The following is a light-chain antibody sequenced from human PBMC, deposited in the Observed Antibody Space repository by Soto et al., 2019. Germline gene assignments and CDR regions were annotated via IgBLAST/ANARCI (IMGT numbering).Light chain of an antibody. CDR1: QSVSSN. CDR2: GAS. CDR3: QQYNNWPQT. J-gene: IGKJ1*01. Sequence: EIVMTQSPATLSVSPGERATLSCRASQSVSSNLAWYQQKPGQAPRLLIYGASTRATGIPARFSGSGSGTEFTLTISSLQSEDFAFYYCQQYNNWPQTFSQGTKVEIK. V-gene: IGKV3-15*01.